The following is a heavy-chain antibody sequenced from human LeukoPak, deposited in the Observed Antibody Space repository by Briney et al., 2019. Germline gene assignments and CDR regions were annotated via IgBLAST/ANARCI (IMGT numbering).Heavy chain of an antibody. Sequence: PSETLSLTCAVYGGSFSGYYWTWIRQPPGKGLEWIGYIYYSGSTNYNPSLKSRVTLSVHTSKNQFSLRLSSVTAADTAMYYCARRRLGDAFDVWGQGTMVAVSS. V-gene: IGHV4-59*08. CDR2: IYYSGST. CDR3: ARRRLGDAFDV. CDR1: GGSFSGYY. D-gene: IGHD3-16*01. J-gene: IGHJ3*01.